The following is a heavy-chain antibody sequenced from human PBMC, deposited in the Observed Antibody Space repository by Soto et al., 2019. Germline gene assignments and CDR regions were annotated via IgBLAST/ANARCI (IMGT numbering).Heavy chain of an antibody. CDR3: ARGVGYIVVVVAATQYYGMDV. CDR1: GYTFTGYY. CDR2: INPNSGGT. Sequence: VKVSCKASGYTFTGYYMHWVRQAPGQGLEWMGWINPNSGGTNYAQKFQGRVTMTRDTSISTAYMELSRLRSDDTAVYYCARGVGYIVVVVAATQYYGMDVWGQGTTVTVSS. J-gene: IGHJ6*02. D-gene: IGHD2-15*01. V-gene: IGHV1-2*02.